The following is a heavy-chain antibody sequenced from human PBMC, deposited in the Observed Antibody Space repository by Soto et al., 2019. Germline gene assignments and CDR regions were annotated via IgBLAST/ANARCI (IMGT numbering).Heavy chain of an antibody. CDR3: ARHRVSYILTGYYLDYFDY. J-gene: IGHJ4*02. D-gene: IGHD3-9*01. CDR2: IYYSGST. V-gene: IGHV4-39*01. Sequence: SETLSLTCTVSGGSISSSSYYWGWIRQPPGKGLEWIGSIYYSGSTYYNPSLKSRVTISVDTSKNQFSLKLSSVTAADTAVYYCARHRVSYILTGYYLDYFDYWGQGTLVTVSS. CDR1: GGSISSSSYY.